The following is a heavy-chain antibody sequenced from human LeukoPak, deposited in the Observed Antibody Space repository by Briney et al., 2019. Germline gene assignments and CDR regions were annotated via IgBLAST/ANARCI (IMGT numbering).Heavy chain of an antibody. CDR1: GCTFTGYY. D-gene: IGHD3-22*01. Sequence: VASVKVSCKPSGCTFTGYYIHWVRQAPGQGHEWMGWINPNSGGTNYAQKFQGRVTMTRDTSISTAYMELSRLRSDDTAVYYCATYYYDSSGYYRDYWGQGTLVTVSS. J-gene: IGHJ4*02. CDR3: ATYYYDSSGYYRDY. CDR2: INPNSGGT. V-gene: IGHV1-2*02.